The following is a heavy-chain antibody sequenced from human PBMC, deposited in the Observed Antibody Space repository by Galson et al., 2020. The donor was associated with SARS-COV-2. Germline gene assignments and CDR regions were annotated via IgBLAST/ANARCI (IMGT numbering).Heavy chain of an antibody. Sequence: GGYLRLSCAASGFTFSSYAMHWARQAPGKGLEWVAVISYDGSNKYYADSVKGRFTISRDNSKHTLYLQMNSLRAEDTAVYYCAREPPVDFVACDIGGQGTMVTVSS. CDR1: GFTFSSYA. CDR3: AREPPVDFVACDI. J-gene: IGHJ3*02. CDR2: ISYDGSNK. D-gene: IGHD2-2*03. V-gene: IGHV3-30*04.